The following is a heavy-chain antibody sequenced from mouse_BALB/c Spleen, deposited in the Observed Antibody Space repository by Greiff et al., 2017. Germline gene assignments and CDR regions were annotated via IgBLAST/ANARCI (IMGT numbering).Heavy chain of an antibody. J-gene: IGHJ2*01. Sequence: QVTLKVSGAELVRPGSSVKISCKASGYAFSSYWMNWVKQRPGQGLEWIGQIYPGDGDTNYNGKFKGKATLTADKSSSTAYMQLSSLTSEDSAVYFGARSGYYGSSFDYWGQGTTLTVSS. V-gene: IGHV1-80*01. CDR1: GYAFSSYW. D-gene: IGHD1-1*01. CDR3: ARSGYYGSSFDY. CDR2: IYPGDGDT.